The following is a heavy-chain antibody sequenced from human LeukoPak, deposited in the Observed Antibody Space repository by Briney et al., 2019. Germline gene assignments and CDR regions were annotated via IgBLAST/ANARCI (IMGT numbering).Heavy chain of an antibody. CDR1: GGSFSGYY. D-gene: IGHD3-10*01. CDR3: AGSYGSRYY. CDR2: INHSGST. V-gene: IGHV4-34*01. Sequence: PSETLSLTCAVYGGSFSGYYWSWMRQPPRKGLEWIGEINHSGSTNYNPSLKSRVTISVDTSKNQFSLKLSSVTAADTAVYYCAGSYGSRYYWGQGTLVTVSS. J-gene: IGHJ4*02.